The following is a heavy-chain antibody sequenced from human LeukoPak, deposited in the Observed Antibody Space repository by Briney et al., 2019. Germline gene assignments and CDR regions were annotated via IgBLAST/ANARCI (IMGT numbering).Heavy chain of an antibody. CDR2: IDGPTFRT. V-gene: IGHV3-23*01. J-gene: IGHJ4*02. CDR1: GFTFSNYA. Sequence: GGSLRLSCAASGFTFSNYAMHWVRQAPGKGLEWVSTIDGPTFRTHYADSVMGRFTISRDNSKNTLYLQMNSLRAEDTALYFCAKDARRSSGWYFFDHWGQGTLVTVSS. D-gene: IGHD6-19*01. CDR3: AKDARRSSGWYFFDH.